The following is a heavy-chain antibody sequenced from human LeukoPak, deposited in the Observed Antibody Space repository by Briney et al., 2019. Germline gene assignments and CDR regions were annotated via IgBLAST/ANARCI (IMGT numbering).Heavy chain of an antibody. D-gene: IGHD6-13*01. CDR1: GFTFGDYA. V-gene: IGHV3-23*01. J-gene: IGHJ4*02. CDR2: ISGLGGST. Sequence: PGGSLRLSCTASGFTFGDYAMSWVRQAPGKGLEWVSVISGLGGSTYYADSVKGRFAISRDNSKSTLWLQMNSLRADDTAIYYCARDVEARISAAGTFDYWGQGSLVTVSS. CDR3: ARDVEARISAAGTFDY.